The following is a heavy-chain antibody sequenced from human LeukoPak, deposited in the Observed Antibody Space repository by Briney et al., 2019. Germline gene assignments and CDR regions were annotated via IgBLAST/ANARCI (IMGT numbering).Heavy chain of an antibody. CDR1: GGSISSYF. D-gene: IGHD1-26*01. V-gene: IGHV4-59*01. Sequence: SEPLSLTCTVSGGSISSYFWSWIRQPPGKGLEWIGYVYYSGSTNYNPSLKSRVTISVDTSKNQFSLKLSSVTAADTAVYYCARGGVGYYYYGMDVWGQGTTVTVSS. J-gene: IGHJ6*02. CDR2: VYYSGST. CDR3: ARGGVGYYYYGMDV.